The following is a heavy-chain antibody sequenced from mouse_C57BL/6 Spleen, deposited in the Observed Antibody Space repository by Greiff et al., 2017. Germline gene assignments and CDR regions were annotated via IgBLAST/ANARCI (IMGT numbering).Heavy chain of an antibody. J-gene: IGHJ2*01. CDR3: ARNYYYGSSFYYFDY. CDR1: GFSLTSYG. CDR2: IWSGGST. V-gene: IGHV2-2*01. D-gene: IGHD1-1*01. Sequence: VKLQQSGPGLVQPSQSLSITCTVSGFSLTSYGVHWVRQSPGKGLEWLGVIWSGGSTDYNAAFISRLSISKDNSKSQVFFKMNSLQADDTAIYYCARNYYYGSSFYYFDYWGQGTTLTVSS.